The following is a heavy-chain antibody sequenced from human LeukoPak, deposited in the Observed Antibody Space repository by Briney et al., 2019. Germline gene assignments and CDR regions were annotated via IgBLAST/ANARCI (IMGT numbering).Heavy chain of an antibody. CDR1: GGSISSSSYY. CDR3: ARLGSGYYFDY. CDR2: IYYSGST. J-gene: IGHJ4*02. D-gene: IGHD3-22*01. Sequence: SETLSLTCTVSGGSISSSSYYWGWIRQPPGKGLEWIGSIYYSGSTYYNPSLKSRVTISVDTSNNQFALKLSSVTAADTAVYYCARLGSGYYFDYWGQATLLTVSS. V-gene: IGHV4-39*01.